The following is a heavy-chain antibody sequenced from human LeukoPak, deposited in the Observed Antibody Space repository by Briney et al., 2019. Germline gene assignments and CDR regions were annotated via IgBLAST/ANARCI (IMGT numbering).Heavy chain of an antibody. V-gene: IGHV4-31*03. CDR3: ARGYPLRY. CDR1: GGAISSGGYY. J-gene: IGHJ4*02. CDR2: MFYSGGT. Sequence: SQTLSLTCTVSGGAISSGGYYWSWIRQHPEKGPEWIGHMFYSGGTYYNPSLKSRVSMSVDTSQNHFSLKLTSVTAADTAVYYCARGYPLRYWGQGIRVTVSS. D-gene: IGHD1-1*01.